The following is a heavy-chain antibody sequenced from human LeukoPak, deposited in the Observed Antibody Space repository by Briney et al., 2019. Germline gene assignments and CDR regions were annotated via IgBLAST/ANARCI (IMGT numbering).Heavy chain of an antibody. CDR1: GFTFSSYA. D-gene: IGHD4-17*01. J-gene: IGHJ4*02. V-gene: IGHV3-23*01. Sequence: PGGSLRLSCAASGFTFSSYAMSWVRQAPGKGLEWVSAISGSGGSTYYADSVKGQFTISRDNSKNTLYLQMNSLRAEDTAVYYCAKNPPVDYGDYPDYFDYWGQGTLVTVSS. CDR2: ISGSGGST. CDR3: AKNPPVDYGDYPDYFDY.